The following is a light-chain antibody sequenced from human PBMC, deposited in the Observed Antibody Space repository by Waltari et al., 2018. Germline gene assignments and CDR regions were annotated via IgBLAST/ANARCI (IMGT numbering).Light chain of an antibody. CDR2: DVT. J-gene: IGLJ2*01. Sequence: QSALTQPRSVTGSPGQSVTISCTGSSSDVGAYNYVSRYQHHPGKAPKLMIYDVTNRPSGVPDRFSGSKAGITASLTISGLQAEDEADYYCCSHAGSYVIFGGGTKLTVL. V-gene: IGLV2-11*01. CDR1: SSDVGAYNY. CDR3: CSHAGSYVI.